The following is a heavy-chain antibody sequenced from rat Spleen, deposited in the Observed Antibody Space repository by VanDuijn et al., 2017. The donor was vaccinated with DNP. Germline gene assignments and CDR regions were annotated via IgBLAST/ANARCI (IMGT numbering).Heavy chain of an antibody. CDR2: ISYDDSST. D-gene: IGHD1-11*01. J-gene: IGHJ2*01. CDR1: GFTFSDYY. Sequence: EVQLVESGGGVVQPGRSLKLSCAASGFTFSDYYVAWVRQAPTKGLEWVASISYDDSSTYYRDSVKGRFTISRDNAKSTLYLQMDSLRSEDTATYYCTTERDYGGYYFDYWGQGVMVTVSS. V-gene: IGHV5-20*01. CDR3: TTERDYGGYYFDY.